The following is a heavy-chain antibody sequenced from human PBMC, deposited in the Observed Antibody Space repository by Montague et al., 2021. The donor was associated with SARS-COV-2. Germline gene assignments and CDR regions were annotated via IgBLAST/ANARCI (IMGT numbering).Heavy chain of an antibody. Sequence: ETLSLTCAVYGGSFSGYYWTRIRQSPGKSLEWIAEINHSGTTNYNFNPSLRSRVTISVDTSKSQFSLKLSSVTAADTGVYYCARWDPQTLTLIGLRGKSASDYWGQGTLVTVSS. D-gene: IGHD4-23*01. CDR2: INHSGTT. CDR1: GGSFSGYY. J-gene: IGHJ4*02. CDR3: ARWDPQTLTLIGLRGKSASDY. V-gene: IGHV4-34*01.